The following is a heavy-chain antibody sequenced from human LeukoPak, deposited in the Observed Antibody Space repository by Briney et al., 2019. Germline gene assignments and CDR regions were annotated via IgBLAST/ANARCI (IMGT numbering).Heavy chain of an antibody. CDR1: GFTFDDYA. D-gene: IGHD2-2*01. V-gene: IGHV3-9*01. Sequence: GGSLRLSCAASGFTFDDYAMHWVRQAPGKGLEWVSGISWNSGSIGYADSVKGRFTISRDNAKNTLYLQMNSLRAEDTAVYYCARDERVVVPAALDYWGQGTLVTVSS. CDR2: ISWNSGSI. CDR3: ARDERVVVPAALDY. J-gene: IGHJ4*02.